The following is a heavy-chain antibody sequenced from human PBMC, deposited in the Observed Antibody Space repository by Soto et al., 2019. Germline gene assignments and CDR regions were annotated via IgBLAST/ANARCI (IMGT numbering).Heavy chain of an antibody. Sequence: QVQLVQSGAEVRKPGSSVKVSCKASEGTFSSYSISWVGQAPGQGLEWMGRSIPILGIANYAQKLQGRVTITADKSTSTAYMELSSLRSEETAVYYCARDCCGGSCYSWGVAYYYDGMDVWGQGTTVTVSS. CDR3: ARDCCGGSCYSWGVAYYYDGMDV. CDR1: EGTFSSYS. V-gene: IGHV1-69*08. D-gene: IGHD2-15*01. CDR2: SIPILGIA. J-gene: IGHJ6*02.